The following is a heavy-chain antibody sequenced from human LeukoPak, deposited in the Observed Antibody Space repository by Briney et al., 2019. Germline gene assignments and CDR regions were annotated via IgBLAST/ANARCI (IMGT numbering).Heavy chain of an antibody. V-gene: IGHV3-43*01. CDR2: ISWDGGST. Sequence: GGSLRLSCAASGFTFDDYTMHWVRQAPGKGLEWVSLISWDGGSTYYADSVKGRFTISRDNSKNSLYLQMNSLRTEDTALYYCAKAGGYCSGGSCYRYYYMDVWGKGTTVTVSS. CDR1: GFTFDDYT. J-gene: IGHJ6*03. CDR3: AKAGGYCSGGSCYRYYYMDV. D-gene: IGHD2-15*01.